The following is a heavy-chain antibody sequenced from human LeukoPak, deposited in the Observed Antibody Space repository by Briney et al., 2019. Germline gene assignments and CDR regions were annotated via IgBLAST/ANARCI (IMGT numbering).Heavy chain of an antibody. D-gene: IGHD2-2*01. CDR3: VRLGSCSSTSCYFDS. CDR2: MHHSGST. Sequence: SETLSLTCAVSGYSITSTYYWGWVRQPPGKGLEWIASMHHSGSTYSNPSLKSRVIISIDTSRNDFSLKLRFVTAADTALYYCVRLGSCSSTSCYFDSWGQGTLVTVSS. J-gene: IGHJ4*02. V-gene: IGHV4-38-2*01. CDR1: GYSITSTYY.